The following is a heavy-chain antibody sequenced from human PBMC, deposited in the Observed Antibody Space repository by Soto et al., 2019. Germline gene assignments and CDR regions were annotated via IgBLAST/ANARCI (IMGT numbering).Heavy chain of an antibody. CDR1: GGSISSSSYY. J-gene: IGHJ4*02. CDR2: IYYSGST. D-gene: IGHD6-13*01. CDR3: ARHQPEQQLGSSYFDY. V-gene: IGHV4-39*01. Sequence: SGTLSLTCTVSGGSISSSSYYWGWIRQPPGKGLEWIGSIYYSGSTYYNPSLKSRVTISVDTSKNQFSLKLSSVTAADTAVYYCARHQPEQQLGSSYFDYWGQGTLVTVSS.